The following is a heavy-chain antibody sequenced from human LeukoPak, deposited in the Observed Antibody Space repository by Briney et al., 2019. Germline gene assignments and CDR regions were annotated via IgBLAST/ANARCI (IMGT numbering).Heavy chain of an antibody. V-gene: IGHV3-9*01. D-gene: IGHD6-13*01. CDR3: AKDYGDSSSWYDY. CDR2: NSWNSASV. Sequence: SQRLLCEPSGHTYDVYDKHWARQAPGRALECVTNNSWNSASVGYVDSVKGRFTISRDNAKKTMYLQMNSLRPEGTAHYYCAKDYGDSSSWYDYWGQGTLVTVSS. J-gene: IGHJ4*02. CDR1: GHTYDVYD.